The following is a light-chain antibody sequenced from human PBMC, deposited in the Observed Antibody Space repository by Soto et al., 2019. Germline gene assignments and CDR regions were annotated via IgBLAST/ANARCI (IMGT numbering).Light chain of an antibody. V-gene: IGKV1-5*01. CDR3: QQYYSLPWT. CDR1: QTISGW. Sequence: IQMTQSPSTLSASVGDTFTITCRASQTISGWLAWYQQKPGKAPELLIYAASTLQSGVPSRFSGSGSGTDFTLTISCLQSEDFATYYCQQYYSLPWTFGQGTKVDI. J-gene: IGKJ1*01. CDR2: AAS.